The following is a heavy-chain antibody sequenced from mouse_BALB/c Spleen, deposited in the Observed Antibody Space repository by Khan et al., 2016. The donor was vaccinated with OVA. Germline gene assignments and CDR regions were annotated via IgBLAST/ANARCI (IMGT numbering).Heavy chain of an antibody. Sequence: QVQLQQSGPELVRPGVSVKISCKGSGYTFTDYAMYWVKQSHAKSLEWIGLISTYSGSTNYNQKFKGKVRMTVDKSSSAAYMELARLTSEDSAIYYCARPAYDGYYDYWDQGTALTVSS. D-gene: IGHD2-3*01. V-gene: IGHV1S137*01. CDR2: ISTYSGST. J-gene: IGHJ2*01. CDR3: ARPAYDGYYDY. CDR1: GYTFTDYA.